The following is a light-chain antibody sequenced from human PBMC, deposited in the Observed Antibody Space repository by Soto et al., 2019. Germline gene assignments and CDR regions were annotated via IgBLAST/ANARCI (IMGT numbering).Light chain of an antibody. CDR1: SSEVGGYNY. CDR2: DVT. J-gene: IGLJ1*01. CDR3: SSYTTSNTRQIV. Sequence: QFVLTEPASGSGAPGQSITIFFTGTSSEVGGYNYVSWYQHHPGKAPKLIIYDVTNRPSGVSNPFSGSKSGNTASLAISGLQPEDEADYYCSSYTTSNTRQIVFGTGTKVTVL. V-gene: IGLV2-14*03.